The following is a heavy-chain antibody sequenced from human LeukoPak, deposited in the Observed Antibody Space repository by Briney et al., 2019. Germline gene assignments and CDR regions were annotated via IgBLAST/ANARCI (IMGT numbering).Heavy chain of an antibody. D-gene: IGHD3-10*01. V-gene: IGHV4-34*01. CDR1: GGPFSGYY. Sequence: SETLSLTCAVYGGPFSGYYWSWIRQTPGKGLEWSGEINHSGSTNYNPSLKSRVTISVDTSKNQFSLKLSSVPAADTAVYYCARHARTKIYYYGSRSPSVAFDYWGQGTLVTVSS. J-gene: IGHJ4*02. CDR2: INHSGST. CDR3: ARHARTKIYYYGSRSPSVAFDY.